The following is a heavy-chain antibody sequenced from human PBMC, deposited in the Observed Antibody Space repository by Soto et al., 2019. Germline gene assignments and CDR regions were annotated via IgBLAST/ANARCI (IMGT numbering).Heavy chain of an antibody. CDR1: GGSISSSSYY. D-gene: IGHD6-13*01. J-gene: IGHJ6*02. CDR3: ARQFHSSSLARYYYYGMDV. Sequence: ETLSLPCTVSGGSISSSSYYWGWIRPPPGKGLEWIGSIYYSGSTYYNPSLKSRVTISVDTSKNQFSLKLSSVTAADTAVYYCARQFHSSSLARYYYYGMDVWGQGTTVTVSS. V-gene: IGHV4-39*01. CDR2: IYYSGST.